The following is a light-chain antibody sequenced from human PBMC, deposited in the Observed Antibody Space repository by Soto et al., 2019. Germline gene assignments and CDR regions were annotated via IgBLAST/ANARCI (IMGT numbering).Light chain of an antibody. CDR3: QKYSSAPWT. Sequence: DIQMTHSPSTLSASVGDRVTITFRASRSISSWLAWYQQKPGKAPKLLIYDASSLQSGVPSRFSGSGSGTDFTLTISSLQPEDVATYYCQKYSSAPWTFGQGTKVDIK. CDR2: DAS. CDR1: RSISSW. J-gene: IGKJ1*01. V-gene: IGKV1-5*01.